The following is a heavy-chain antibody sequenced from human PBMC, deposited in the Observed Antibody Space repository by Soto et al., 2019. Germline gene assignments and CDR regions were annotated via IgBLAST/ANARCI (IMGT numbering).Heavy chain of an antibody. D-gene: IGHD3-3*01. Sequence: PGGSLRLSCAVSGFTIYNYGMHWVRQTPGKGLEWVAALSGDASNKYYAGSVRGRFAISRDNSKKTLFLEMNSLTAEDTAIYYCAKDYDFWSAYPTLRNRFDPWGQGTLVTVSS. CDR3: AKDYDFWSAYPTLRNRFDP. J-gene: IGHJ5*02. CDR1: GFTIYNYG. CDR2: LSGDASNK. V-gene: IGHV3-30*18.